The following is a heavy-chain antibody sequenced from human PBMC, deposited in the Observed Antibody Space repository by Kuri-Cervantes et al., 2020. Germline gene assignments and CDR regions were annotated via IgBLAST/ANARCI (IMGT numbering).Heavy chain of an antibody. CDR3: ARSLSGWYDY. V-gene: IGHV3-23*01. Sequence: GGSLRLSCAASGFTFSSYAMSWVRQAPGKGLEWVSAISGSGGSTYYADSVKGRFTISRDNAQNSLFLQMNDLRAEDTAVYYCARSLSGWYDYWGQGTLVTVSS. J-gene: IGHJ4*02. CDR2: ISGSGGST. D-gene: IGHD6-19*01. CDR1: GFTFSSYA.